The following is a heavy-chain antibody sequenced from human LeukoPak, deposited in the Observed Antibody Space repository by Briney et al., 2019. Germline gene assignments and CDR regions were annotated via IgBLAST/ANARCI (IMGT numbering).Heavy chain of an antibody. D-gene: IGHD2/OR15-2a*01. CDR3: GRGADVMVPLAPTDY. Sequence: ASVKVSCKASGYTFTSYGISWVRQAPGQGLEWMGWISAYNGNTNYAQKFQGRVTMTTDTSTNTAYMELRSLRSDDTAVYYCGRGADVMVPLAPTDYWGQGTLVTVSS. J-gene: IGHJ4*02. CDR1: GYTFTSYG. V-gene: IGHV1-18*01. CDR2: ISAYNGNT.